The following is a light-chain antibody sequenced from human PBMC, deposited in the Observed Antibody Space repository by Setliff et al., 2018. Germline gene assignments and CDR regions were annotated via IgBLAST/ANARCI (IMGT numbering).Light chain of an antibody. Sequence: DIQLTQSPSFLSASVGDRVIITCRASQDISNFFAWYQQKPGKAPKILIWGASHLQSGVPSRFSGDRSGAEYTLTINFLQPEDFATYYCQRLISFPLTFGGGTKVDIK. V-gene: IGKV1-9*01. J-gene: IGKJ4*01. CDR2: GAS. CDR1: QDISNF. CDR3: QRLISFPLT.